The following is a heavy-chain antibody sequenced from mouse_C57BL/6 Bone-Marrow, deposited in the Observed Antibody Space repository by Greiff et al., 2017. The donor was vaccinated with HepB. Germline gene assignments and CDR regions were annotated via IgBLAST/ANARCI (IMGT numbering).Heavy chain of an antibody. D-gene: IGHD4-1*01. V-gene: IGHV1-64*01. Sequence: QVQLKQPGAELVKPGASVKLSCKASGYTFTSYWMHWVKQRPGQGLEWIGMIHPNSGSTNYNEKFKSKATLTVDKSSSTAYMQLSSLTSEDSAVYYCAGYLGYAMDYWGQGTSVTVSS. CDR2: IHPNSGST. J-gene: IGHJ4*01. CDR3: AGYLGYAMDY. CDR1: GYTFTSYW.